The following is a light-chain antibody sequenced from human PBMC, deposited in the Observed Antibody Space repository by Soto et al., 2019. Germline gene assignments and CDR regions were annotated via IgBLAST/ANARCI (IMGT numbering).Light chain of an antibody. CDR1: QNIKTY. CDR2: DAS. Sequence: DIRTTQSPSSLSASVGDRVTITCRASQNIKTYLNWYQHKLGEAPKLLIYDASNLQGGVPSRFSGSGSETDFTLTISSLQPEDFATYYCQQSYSTPLTFGGGTKVEIK. J-gene: IGKJ4*01. CDR3: QQSYSTPLT. V-gene: IGKV1-39*01.